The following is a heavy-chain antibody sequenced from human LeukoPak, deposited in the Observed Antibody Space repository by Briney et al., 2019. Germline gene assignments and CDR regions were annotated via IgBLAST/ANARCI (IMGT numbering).Heavy chain of an antibody. Sequence: PGGSLRLSCAASGFTFSSYWMHWVRQAPGKGLVWVSRINSDGSNTGYADSVKGRFTISRDNAKNTLCLQMNSLRGEDTATYYCARDLRSAADYWGQGTLVTVSS. CDR2: INSDGSNT. V-gene: IGHV3-74*01. J-gene: IGHJ4*02. CDR1: GFTFSSYW. CDR3: ARDLRSAADY.